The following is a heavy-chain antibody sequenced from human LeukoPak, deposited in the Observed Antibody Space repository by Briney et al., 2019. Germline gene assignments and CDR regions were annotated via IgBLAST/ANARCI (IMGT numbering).Heavy chain of an antibody. J-gene: IGHJ6*04. CDR2: ISYDGTNK. V-gene: IGHV3-30-3*01. CDR3: ARGRLVRNVLRFLEWLSPGDV. Sequence: GGSLRLSCAASGFTFTSYGMHWVRQAPGKGLEWLAVISYDGTNKYYADSAKGRFTISRDNSKNTLYLQMNSLRADDTAVYYCARGRLVRNVLRFLEWLSPGDVWGKGTTVTVSS. CDR1: GFTFTSYG. D-gene: IGHD3-3*01.